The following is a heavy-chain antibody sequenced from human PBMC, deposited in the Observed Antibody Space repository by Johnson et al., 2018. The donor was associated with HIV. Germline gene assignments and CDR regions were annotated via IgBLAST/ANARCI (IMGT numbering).Heavy chain of an antibody. Sequence: VQLVESGGGLVRPGESLRLSCVASGFTFSGYWMTWVRQAPGKGLEWVANIKQGGSEKYYVDSVKGRFTISRDNAKKSLYLQMNSLRVEDTAVYYCAKGGYNWKFDGFDIWGQGTMVTVSS. D-gene: IGHD1-20*01. CDR1: GFTFSGYW. CDR3: AKGGYNWKFDGFDI. CDR2: IKQGGSEK. J-gene: IGHJ3*02. V-gene: IGHV3-7*01.